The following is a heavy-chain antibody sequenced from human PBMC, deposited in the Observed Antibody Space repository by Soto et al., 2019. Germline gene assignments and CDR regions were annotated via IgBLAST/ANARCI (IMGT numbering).Heavy chain of an antibody. CDR1: GGSFCSYV. CDR2: IIPMFGTA. CDR3: ASGRGYSYGAFDY. Sequence: GAAVKVSWKARGGSFCSYVISWVRQAPGQGLEWMGGIIPMFGTANYAQKFQGRVTITADESTSTAYMELSSLRSEDTAVYHCASGRGYSYGAFDYWG. J-gene: IGHJ4*01. V-gene: IGHV1-69*13. D-gene: IGHD5-18*01.